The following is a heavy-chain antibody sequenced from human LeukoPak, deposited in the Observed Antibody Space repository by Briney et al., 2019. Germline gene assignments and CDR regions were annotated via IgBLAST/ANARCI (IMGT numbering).Heavy chain of an antibody. D-gene: IGHD6-13*01. CDR3: AILYSTNY. J-gene: IGHJ4*02. Sequence: GGSLRLSCAASGFTFSSYAMTWVRQAPGKGLEWVSGISNSGGFTYYADFVKGRLTISRDNSKNTLYLQMNSLRAEDTALYYCAILYSTNYWGQGTLVTVSS. CDR2: ISNSGGFT. V-gene: IGHV3-23*01. CDR1: GFTFSSYA.